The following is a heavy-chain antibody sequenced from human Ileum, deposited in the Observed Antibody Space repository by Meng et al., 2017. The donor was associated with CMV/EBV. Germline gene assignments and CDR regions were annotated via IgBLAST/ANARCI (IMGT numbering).Heavy chain of an antibody. CDR2: ISYDGSNK. CDR1: GFTFSSYA. D-gene: IGHD3-10*01. V-gene: IGHV3-30*14. CDR3: ARQNSGFDY. Sequence: GESLKISCAASGFTFSSYAMHWVRQAPGKGLEWVAVISYDGSNKYYADSVKGRFTISRDNSRNTLYLQMNSLRADDTAVYFCARQNSGFDYWGQGTRVTVSS. J-gene: IGHJ4*02.